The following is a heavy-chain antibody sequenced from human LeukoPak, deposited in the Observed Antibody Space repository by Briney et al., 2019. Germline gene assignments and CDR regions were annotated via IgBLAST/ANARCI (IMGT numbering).Heavy chain of an antibody. CDR1: GFTFDDYA. CDR3: TTDWYYYGSPLVDV. V-gene: IGHV3-15*01. Sequence: GGSLRLSCAASGFTFDDYAMHWVREAPGKGLEWGGRIKSKTDGGTTDYAAPVKGRFTISRDDSKNTLYLQMNSLKTEDTAVYYCTTDWYYYGSPLVDVWGKGTTVTISS. D-gene: IGHD3-10*01. CDR2: IKSKTDGGTT. J-gene: IGHJ6*04.